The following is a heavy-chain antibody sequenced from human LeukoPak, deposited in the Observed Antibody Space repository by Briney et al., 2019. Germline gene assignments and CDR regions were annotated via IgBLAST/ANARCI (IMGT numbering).Heavy chain of an antibody. CDR2: TNPNSGGT. CDR3: ASSIAVAGTGFDY. J-gene: IGHJ4*02. D-gene: IGHD6-19*01. Sequence: AASVKVSCKASGYTFTGYYMHWVRQAPGQGLEWMGWTNPNSGGTNYAQKFQGRVTMTRDTSISTAYMELSRLRSDDTAVYYCASSIAVAGTGFDYWGQGTLVTVSS. V-gene: IGHV1-2*02. CDR1: GYTFTGYY.